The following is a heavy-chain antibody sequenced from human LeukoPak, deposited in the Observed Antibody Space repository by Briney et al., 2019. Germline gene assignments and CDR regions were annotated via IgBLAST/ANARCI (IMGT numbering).Heavy chain of an antibody. D-gene: IGHD6-19*01. CDR2: IFYSGST. CDR1: GGSINTSSYY. CDR3: ARTIAVADIYYFGS. Sequence: SETLSLTCTVSGGSINTSSYYWGWIRQPPGKGLEGIGTIFYSGSTYYNPSLKSRVTISVDTSKNQFSLKLSSVTAADTAVYYCARTIAVADIYYFGSWGQGTLVTVST. V-gene: IGHV4-39*01. J-gene: IGHJ4*02.